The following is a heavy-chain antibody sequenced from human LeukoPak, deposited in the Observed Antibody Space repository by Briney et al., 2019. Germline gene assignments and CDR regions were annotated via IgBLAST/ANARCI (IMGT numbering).Heavy chain of an antibody. Sequence: PSETLSLTCGVSGGAFSDYYWSWIRQAPGKGLEWIGEMIQSGSSNYNPSLRSRVTISGDTSRSQFSLKLNSLTAADTAVYYCARGNIVATILGGLHGTTAFDFWGQGILVTVSS. J-gene: IGHJ4*02. CDR1: GGAFSDYY. CDR2: MIQSGSS. V-gene: IGHV4-34*01. D-gene: IGHD5-12*01. CDR3: ARGNIVATILGGLHGTTAFDF.